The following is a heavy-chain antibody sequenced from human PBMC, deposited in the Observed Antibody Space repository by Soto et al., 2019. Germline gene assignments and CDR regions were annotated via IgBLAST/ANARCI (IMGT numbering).Heavy chain of an antibody. Sequence: PGESLRLSCAASGFTFSSYWMHWVRQAPGKGLVWVSRINSAGSSTSYADSVKGRFTISRDNAKNTLYLQMNSLRAEDTAVYYCARVRFLESPNFDYWGQGTLVTVSS. CDR2: INSAGSST. J-gene: IGHJ4*02. D-gene: IGHD3-3*01. CDR1: GFTFSSYW. CDR3: ARVRFLESPNFDY. V-gene: IGHV3-74*01.